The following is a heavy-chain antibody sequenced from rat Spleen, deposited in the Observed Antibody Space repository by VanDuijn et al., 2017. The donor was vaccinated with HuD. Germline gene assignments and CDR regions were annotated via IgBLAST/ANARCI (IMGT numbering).Heavy chain of an antibody. CDR2: INYDGSST. CDR3: ERGYSGYDHYFDY. CDR1: GFTFSNYG. D-gene: IGHD4-3*01. Sequence: EVQLVESGGGLVQPGRSLKLSCASSGFTFSNYGMAWVRQAPEKGLEWVATINYDGSSTYYRDSVKGRFTISRDNAKSTLYLQMDSLRSDDTATYYCERGYSGYDHYFDYWGQGVMVTVSS. J-gene: IGHJ2*01. V-gene: IGHV5-29*01.